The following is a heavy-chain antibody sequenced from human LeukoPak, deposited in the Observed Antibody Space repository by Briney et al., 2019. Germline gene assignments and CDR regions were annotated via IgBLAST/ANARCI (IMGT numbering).Heavy chain of an antibody. V-gene: IGHV4-31*03. CDR1: GGSISSGGYY. D-gene: IGHD6-19*01. J-gene: IGHJ3*02. CDR3: ARLAGIAVAREMYDI. CDR2: IYYSGST. Sequence: PSETLSLTCTVSGGSISSGGYYWSWIRQHPGKGLEWIGYIYYSGSTYYNPSLKSRVTISVDTSKNQFSLKLSSVTAADTAVYYCARLAGIAVAREMYDIWGQGTMVTVSS.